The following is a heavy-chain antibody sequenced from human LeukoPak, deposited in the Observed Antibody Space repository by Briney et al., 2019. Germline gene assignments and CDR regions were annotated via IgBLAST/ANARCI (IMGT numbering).Heavy chain of an antibody. CDR2: INHSGST. V-gene: IGHV4-34*01. D-gene: IGHD3-10*01. Sequence: PSETLSLTCAVYGGSFSGYYWSWIRQPPGKGLEWIGEINHSGSTNYNPSLKSRVTISVDTSKNQFSLKLSSVTAADTAVYYCARTQSGSRTYYYYYMHVWGKGTTVTVSS. CDR1: GGSFSGYY. CDR3: ARTQSGSRTYYYYYMHV. J-gene: IGHJ6*03.